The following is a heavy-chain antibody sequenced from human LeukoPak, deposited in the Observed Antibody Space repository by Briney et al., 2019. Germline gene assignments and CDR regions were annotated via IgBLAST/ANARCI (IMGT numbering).Heavy chain of an antibody. CDR2: ISGSGGST. D-gene: IGHD3-22*01. CDR3: AKVLYYYDSSAYWGGFDY. Sequence: GGSLRLSCAASGFTFSSYAMSWVRQAPGKGLEWVSAISGSGGSTYYADSVKGRFTISRDKSKNTLYLQMHSQRAEDTAVYYCAKVLYYYDSSAYWGGFDYWGQGTLVTVSS. J-gene: IGHJ4*02. V-gene: IGHV3-23*01. CDR1: GFTFSSYA.